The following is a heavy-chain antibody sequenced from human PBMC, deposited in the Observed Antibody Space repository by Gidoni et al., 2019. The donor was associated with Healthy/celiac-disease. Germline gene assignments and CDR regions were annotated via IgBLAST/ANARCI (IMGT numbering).Heavy chain of an antibody. D-gene: IGHD6-13*01. J-gene: IGHJ4*02. Sequence: QVQLVESGGGVVQPGRSLRLSCAASGFTFSSYGMHWVRQAPGKGLEWVAVISYDGSNKYYADSVKGRFTISRDNSKNTLYLQMNSLRAEDTAVYYCAKAAAGPYLEHFDYWGQGTLVTVSS. CDR3: AKAAAGPYLEHFDY. V-gene: IGHV3-30*18. CDR2: ISYDGSNK. CDR1: GFTFSSYG.